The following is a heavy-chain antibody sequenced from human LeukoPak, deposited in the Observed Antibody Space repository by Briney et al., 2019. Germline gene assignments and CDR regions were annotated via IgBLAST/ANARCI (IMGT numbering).Heavy chain of an antibody. CDR1: GYTFSSYS. D-gene: IGHD4-11*01. CDR3: ARESADTVTVDY. J-gene: IGHJ4*02. V-gene: IGHV3-21*01. Sequence: GGSLRLSCAASGYTFSSYSMNWVRQAPGKGLEWVSSISSSSSYIYYADSVKGRFTISRDNAKNSLYLQMNSLRAEDTAVYYCARESADTVTVDYWGQGTLVTVSS. CDR2: ISSSSSYI.